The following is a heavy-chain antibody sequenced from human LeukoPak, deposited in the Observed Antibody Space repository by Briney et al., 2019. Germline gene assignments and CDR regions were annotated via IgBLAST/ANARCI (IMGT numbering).Heavy chain of an antibody. CDR3: ARKTTVTQIDY. CDR2: IYSSGRT. CDR1: GGSISSGGYY. D-gene: IGHD4-17*01. V-gene: IGHV4-31*03. Sequence: SQTLSLTCTVSGGSISSGGYYWSWIRQHPGKGLEWIGYIYSSGRTHYNPSLKSRVTISVDTSKNQFSLRLSSVTAADTAVYYCARKTTVTQIDYWGQGTLVTVSS. J-gene: IGHJ4*02.